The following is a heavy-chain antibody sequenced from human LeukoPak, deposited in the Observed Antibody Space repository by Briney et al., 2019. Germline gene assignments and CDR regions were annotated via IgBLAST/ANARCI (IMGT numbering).Heavy chain of an antibody. CDR3: ARIAAASDAFDI. V-gene: IGHV3-7*01. Sequence: GGSLRLSCAASGFTFSNYWMSWVRQAPGKGLEWVANIKQDGSEKYYVNSVKGRFTISRDNAKNSLYLQMNSLRAEDTAVYYCARIAAASDAFDIWGQGTMVTVSS. J-gene: IGHJ3*02. CDR2: IKQDGSEK. D-gene: IGHD6-13*01. CDR1: GFTFSNYW.